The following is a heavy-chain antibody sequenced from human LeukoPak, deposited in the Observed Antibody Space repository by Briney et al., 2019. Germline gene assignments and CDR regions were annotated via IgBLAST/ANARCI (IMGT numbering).Heavy chain of an antibody. D-gene: IGHD2-8*01. Sequence: PGGSLRLSCAASGLTFSSYAVSWVRQAPGQGLEWVSSISGSGGSTYSADSVKGRFTISRDNSKNTLYLQMNSLRAEDTALYYCAKDRSCTNDICHGDFDYWGQGTLVTVSS. CDR3: AKDRSCTNDICHGDFDY. CDR1: GLTFSSYA. J-gene: IGHJ4*02. CDR2: ISGSGGST. V-gene: IGHV3-23*01.